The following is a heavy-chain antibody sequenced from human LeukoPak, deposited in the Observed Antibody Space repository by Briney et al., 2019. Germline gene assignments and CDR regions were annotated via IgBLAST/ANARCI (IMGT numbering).Heavy chain of an antibody. Sequence: ASVKVSCKASGYTFTSYGISWVRQAPGQGLEWMGWISAYNGNTNYAQKLQGRVTMTTDTSTSTAYMELRSLRSDDTAVYYCAGGALWFGEENAFDIWGQGIMVTVSS. D-gene: IGHD3-10*01. CDR1: GYTFTSYG. J-gene: IGHJ3*02. V-gene: IGHV1-18*01. CDR3: AGGALWFGEENAFDI. CDR2: ISAYNGNT.